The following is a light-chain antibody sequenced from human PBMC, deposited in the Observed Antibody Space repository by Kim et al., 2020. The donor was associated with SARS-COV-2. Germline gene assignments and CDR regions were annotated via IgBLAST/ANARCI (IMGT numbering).Light chain of an antibody. Sequence: STGERATLSCRASQSVSSSYLAWYQQKPGQAPRLLIYGASSSATGIPDRFSGSGSGTDFTLTISRLEPEDFAVYYCQQYGSSRTFGQGTKVDIK. J-gene: IGKJ1*01. CDR3: QQYGSSRT. V-gene: IGKV3-20*01. CDR1: QSVSSSY. CDR2: GAS.